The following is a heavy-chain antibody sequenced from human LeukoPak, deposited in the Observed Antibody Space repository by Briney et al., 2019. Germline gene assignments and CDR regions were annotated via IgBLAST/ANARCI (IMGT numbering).Heavy chain of an antibody. CDR3: ARINHYDILTGYYD. Sequence: SVKVSCKASGGTFSSYAISWVRQAPGQGLEWMGGIIPIFGTANYAQKFQGRVTITADESTSTAYMELSSLRSEDTAVYYCARINHYDILTGYYDWGQGTLVPVSS. J-gene: IGHJ4*02. CDR1: GGTFSSYA. CDR2: IIPIFGTA. D-gene: IGHD3-9*01. V-gene: IGHV1-69*01.